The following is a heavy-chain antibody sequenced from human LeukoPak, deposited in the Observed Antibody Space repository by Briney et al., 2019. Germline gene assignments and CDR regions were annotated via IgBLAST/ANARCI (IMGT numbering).Heavy chain of an antibody. D-gene: IGHD3-22*01. J-gene: IGHJ4*02. CDR1: GGSFSGYY. Sequence: SETLSLTCAVYGGSFSGYYWSWIRQPPGKGLEWIGEINHSGSTNYNPSLKSRVTISVDTSKNQFSLKLSSVTAADTALYYCASARSGYYHFDCWGQGTLVTVSS. CDR2: INHSGST. CDR3: ASARSGYYHFDC. V-gene: IGHV4-34*01.